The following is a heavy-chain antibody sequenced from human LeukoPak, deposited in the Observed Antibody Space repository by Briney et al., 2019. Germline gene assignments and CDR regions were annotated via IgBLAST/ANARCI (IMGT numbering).Heavy chain of an antibody. CDR2: IIPIFGTA. CDR1: GFTFSSYA. CDR3: ARAMGSSSFSSDY. Sequence: GGSLRLSCVPSGFTFSSYAISWVRQAPGQGLEWMGGIIPIFGTANYAQKFQGRVTITADESTSTAYMELSSLRSEDTAVYYCARAMGSSSFSSDYWGQGTLVTVSS. D-gene: IGHD6-13*01. J-gene: IGHJ4*02. V-gene: IGHV1-69*01.